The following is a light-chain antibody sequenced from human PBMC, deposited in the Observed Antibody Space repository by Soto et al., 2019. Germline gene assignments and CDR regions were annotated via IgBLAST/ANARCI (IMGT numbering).Light chain of an antibody. V-gene: IGLV2-14*01. J-gene: IGLJ1*01. CDR2: GVT. Sequence: QSVLTQTASVSGSPGQSITISCTGTSRDIGTYNYVSWYQQHPGKAPKLMIYGVTSRPSGISDRFSGSKSGNTASLIISAVQAEDEADYFCASYTSSSTLIFGTGTKVTVL. CDR3: ASYTSSSTLI. CDR1: SRDIGTYNY.